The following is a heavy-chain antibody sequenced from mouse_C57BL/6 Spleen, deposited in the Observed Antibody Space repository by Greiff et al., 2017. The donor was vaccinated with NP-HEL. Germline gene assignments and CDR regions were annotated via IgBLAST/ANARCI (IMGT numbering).Heavy chain of an antibody. D-gene: IGHD1-2*01. CDR3: ARSITTESLYYYAMDY. J-gene: IGHJ4*01. CDR1: GYSFTGYY. CDR2: INPSTGGT. Sequence: VQLQQSGPELVKPGASVKISCKASGYSFTGYYMNWVKQSPEKSLEWIGEINPSTGGTTYNQKFKAKATLTVDKSSSTAYMQLKSLTSEDSAVYYCARSITTESLYYYAMDYWGQGTSVTVSS. V-gene: IGHV1-42*01.